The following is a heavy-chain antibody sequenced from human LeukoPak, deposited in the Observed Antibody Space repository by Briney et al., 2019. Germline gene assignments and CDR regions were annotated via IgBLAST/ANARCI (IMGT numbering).Heavy chain of an antibody. V-gene: IGHV3-23*01. Sequence: GGSLRLSCAAPGFTFSSYAMSWVRQAPGKGLEWVSAISGSGGSTYYADSVKGRFTISRDNSKNTLYLQMNSLRAEDTAVYYCTKVSGWKYQLPTVDYWGQGTLVTVSS. D-gene: IGHD2-2*01. CDR1: GFTFSSYA. J-gene: IGHJ4*02. CDR3: TKVSGWKYQLPTVDY. CDR2: ISGSGGST.